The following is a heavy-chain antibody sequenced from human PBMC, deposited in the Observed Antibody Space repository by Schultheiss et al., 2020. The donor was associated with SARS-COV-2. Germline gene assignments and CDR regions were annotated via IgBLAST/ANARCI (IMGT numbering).Heavy chain of an antibody. CDR3: ARRTYYYDSSGYLAGGYYYYMDV. D-gene: IGHD3-22*01. V-gene: IGHV3-30*01. CDR1: GFTFSSYA. J-gene: IGHJ6*03. CDR2: ISYDGSNK. Sequence: GGSLRLSCAASGFTFSSYAMHWVRQAPGKGLEWVAVISYDGSNKYSADSVKGRFTSSRDNAKNTLYLQMNSLRDEDTAVYYCARRTYYYDSSGYLAGGYYYYMDVWGKGTTVTVSS.